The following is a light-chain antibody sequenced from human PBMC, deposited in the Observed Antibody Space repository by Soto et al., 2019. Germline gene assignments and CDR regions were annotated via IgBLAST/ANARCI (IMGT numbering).Light chain of an antibody. CDR3: QHYNSYSGA. J-gene: IGKJ1*01. V-gene: IGKV3-15*01. CDR1: QYIGSA. Sequence: EVVLTQSPATLSVSPGDRATLSCRASQYIGSAVAWYHQRSGQAPRLLIFDASIRVPTTPARFSGSVSGTEFTLTISSLQPDDFATYYCQHYNSYSGAFGQGTKVDIK. CDR2: DAS.